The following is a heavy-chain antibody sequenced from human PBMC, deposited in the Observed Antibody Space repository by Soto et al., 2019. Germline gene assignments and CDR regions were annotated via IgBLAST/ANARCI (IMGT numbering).Heavy chain of an antibody. CDR1: GFSLSTPRMG. J-gene: IGHJ4*02. D-gene: IGHD2-15*01. CDR3: TRISGYCSGGSCYQFDY. CDR2: IFSKYEK. Sequence: QVTLKESGPVLVKPTETLTLTCTVSGFSLSTPRMGVSWIRQPPGKALEWLAHIFSKYEKSYSTSLKSRLTISKDTSKSQLVLTMTNMDPVDTATYYCTRISGYCSGGSCYQFDYWGQGTLVTVSS. V-gene: IGHV2-26*01.